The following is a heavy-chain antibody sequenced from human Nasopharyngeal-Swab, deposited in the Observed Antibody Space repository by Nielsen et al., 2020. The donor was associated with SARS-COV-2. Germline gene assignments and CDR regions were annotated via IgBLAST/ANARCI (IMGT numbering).Heavy chain of an antibody. D-gene: IGHD3-10*01. V-gene: IGHV3-48*03. CDR3: ASRGIWFGEFVFDY. CDR1: GFTFSSYE. CDR2: ISSSGSTI. J-gene: IGHJ4*02. Sequence: GESLKMSCAASGFTFSSYEMNWVRQAPGKGLEWVSYISSSGSTIYYADSVKGRFTISRDNAKNSLYLQMNSLRAEDTAVYYCASRGIWFGEFVFDYWGQGTLVTVSS.